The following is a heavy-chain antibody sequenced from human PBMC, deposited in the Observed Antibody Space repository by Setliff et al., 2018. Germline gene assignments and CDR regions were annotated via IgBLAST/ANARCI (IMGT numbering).Heavy chain of an antibody. CDR1: GGSISSYY. CDR2: IYTSGST. CDR3: ARDRRGYSYGSLGYYYYYMDV. D-gene: IGHD5-18*01. Sequence: SETLSLTCTVSGGSISSYYWSWIRQPAGKGLEWIGRIYTSGSTNYNPSLKSRVTMSVDTSKNQFSLKLSSVTAADTAVYYCARDRRGYSYGSLGYYYYYMDVWGKGTTGTVSS. V-gene: IGHV4-4*07. J-gene: IGHJ6*03.